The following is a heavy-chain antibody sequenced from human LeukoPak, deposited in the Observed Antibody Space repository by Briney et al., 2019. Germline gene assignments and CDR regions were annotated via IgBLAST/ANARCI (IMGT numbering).Heavy chain of an antibody. J-gene: IGHJ6*04. CDR2: ISGDESRT. V-gene: IGHV3-74*01. CDR1: GFTFSSHW. CDR3: AELGITMIGGV. Sequence: GGSLRLSCEVSGFTFSSHWMHWVRQVPGKGLLWVSRISGDESRTTYADSVKGRFTISRDNAKNSLYLQMNSLRAEDTAVYYCAELGITMIGGVWGKGTTVTISS. D-gene: IGHD3-10*02.